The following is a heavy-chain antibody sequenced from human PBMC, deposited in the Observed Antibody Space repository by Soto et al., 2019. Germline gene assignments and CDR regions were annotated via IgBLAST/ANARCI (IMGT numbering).Heavy chain of an antibody. V-gene: IGHV4-39*01. Sequence: PSETLSLTCTVSGGSISSSSYYWGWIRQPPGKGLEWIGSIYYSGSTYYNPSLKSRVTISVDTSKNQFSLKLSSVTAADTAVYYCARQVRYGSYYFDYWGQGTLVTVSS. CDR1: GGSISSSSYY. CDR3: ARQVRYGSYYFDY. CDR2: IYYSGST. D-gene: IGHD3-10*01. J-gene: IGHJ4*02.